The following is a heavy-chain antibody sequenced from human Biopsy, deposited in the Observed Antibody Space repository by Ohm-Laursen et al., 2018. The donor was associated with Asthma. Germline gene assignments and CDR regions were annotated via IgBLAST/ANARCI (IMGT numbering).Heavy chain of an antibody. J-gene: IGHJ4*02. Sequence: SSVKASCKSLGGTFNTYVTGWVRQAPGQGLEWMGGINSVFGTTTYPQKFQDRVTITADDSTSTVYMELSSLRSEDTAVYYCARKAGSCISRTCYSLDFWGQGTLVTVPS. V-gene: IGHV1-69*01. CDR1: GGTFNTYV. CDR2: INSVFGTT. D-gene: IGHD2-2*01. CDR3: ARKAGSCISRTCYSLDF.